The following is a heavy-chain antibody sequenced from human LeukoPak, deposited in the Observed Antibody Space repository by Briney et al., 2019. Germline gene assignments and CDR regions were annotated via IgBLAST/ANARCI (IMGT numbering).Heavy chain of an antibody. V-gene: IGHV4-31*03. D-gene: IGHD6-13*01. Sequence: SRTLSLTCTVSGGSISSGGYYWSWIRQHPGKGLEWIGYIYYSGSTYYNPSLKSRVTISVDTSKNQFSLKLSSVPAADTAVYYCARVGIAAAGTGYWFDPWGQGTLVTVSS. J-gene: IGHJ5*02. CDR1: GGSISSGGYY. CDR2: IYYSGST. CDR3: ARVGIAAAGTGYWFDP.